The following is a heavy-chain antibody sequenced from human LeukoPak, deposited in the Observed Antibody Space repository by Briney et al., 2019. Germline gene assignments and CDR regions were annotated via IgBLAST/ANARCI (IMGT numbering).Heavy chain of an antibody. J-gene: IGHJ4*02. Sequence: GGSLRLSCAASGSSLSYYAMHWVRHAPGKGLEWVSVIWYDGSEKYYVDSVKGRFTISRDNSKNTLYLQMNSLRVEDTAVYYCARGTSDGPVAQLDHWGQGTLVTVAS. CDR2: IWYDGSEK. CDR3: ARGTSDGPVAQLDH. D-gene: IGHD2-15*01. CDR1: GSSLSYYA. V-gene: IGHV3-33*01.